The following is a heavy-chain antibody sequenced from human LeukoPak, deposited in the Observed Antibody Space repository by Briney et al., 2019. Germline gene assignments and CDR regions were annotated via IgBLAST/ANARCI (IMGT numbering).Heavy chain of an antibody. CDR1: GGSISSFY. V-gene: IGHV4-59*01. CDR2: IYYSGST. CDR3: ARGEKYNWFDP. Sequence: SETLSLTCTVSGGSISSFYWSWIRQPPGKGLEWIGYIYYSGSTNYNPSLKSRVTISVDTSKNQFSLKLSSVTAADTAVYYCARGEKYNWFDPWGQGTLVTVSS. J-gene: IGHJ5*02.